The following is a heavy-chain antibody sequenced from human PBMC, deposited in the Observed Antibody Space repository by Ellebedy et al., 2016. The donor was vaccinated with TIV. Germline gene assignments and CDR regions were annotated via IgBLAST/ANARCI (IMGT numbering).Heavy chain of an antibody. J-gene: IGHJ4*02. CDR2: ISGTGGST. CDR1: GFTFSSSG. V-gene: IGHV3-23*01. Sequence: PGGSLRLSCAASGFTFSSSGMSWVRQAPGKGLEWVSAISGTGGSTFYGDSVKGRFTISRDNSRNTLYLQMNSLRADDTALYYCATVNYWGQGALVTVSS. CDR3: ATVNY.